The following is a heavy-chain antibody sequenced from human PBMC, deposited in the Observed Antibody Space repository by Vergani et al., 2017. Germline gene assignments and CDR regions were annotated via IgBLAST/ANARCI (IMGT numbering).Heavy chain of an antibody. CDR2: LYRGAFT. D-gene: IGHD3-3*01. CDR1: GFTVSTDY. V-gene: IGHV3-66*02. J-gene: IGHJ3*02. Sequence: EVQLVESGGGLVQPGGSLTLSCAASGFTVSTDYFSWVRQAPGKGLEWVSILYRGAFTSYTDSVKGRFTVSRDIYKNSLFLQMNSLRPEDTARYYCSRDGHYSVLSGYYIGGSFDIGGQGTMVTVSS. CDR3: SRDGHYSVLSGYYIGGSFDI.